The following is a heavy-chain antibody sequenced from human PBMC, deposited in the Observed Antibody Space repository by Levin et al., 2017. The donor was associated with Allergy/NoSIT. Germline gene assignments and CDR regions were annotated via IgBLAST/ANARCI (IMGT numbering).Heavy chain of an antibody. D-gene: IGHD6-6*01. V-gene: IGHV3-49*03. CDR1: GFTFGDYA. J-gene: IGHJ5*02. CDR3: TRDIAARHWFDP. Sequence: GESLKISCPASGFTFGDYAMSWFRQAPGKGLEWVAFLRSIRHGGTAEYAPSVKGRFIISRDDSKSIAFLQMNSLKIEDTAVYYCTRDIAARHWFDPWGQGTLVTVSS. CDR2: LRSIRHGGTA.